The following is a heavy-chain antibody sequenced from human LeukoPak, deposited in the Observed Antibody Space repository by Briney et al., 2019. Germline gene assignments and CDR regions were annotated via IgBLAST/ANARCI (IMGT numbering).Heavy chain of an antibody. V-gene: IGHV1-18*01. D-gene: IGHD3-22*01. Sequence: ASVKVSCKASGGTFSSYAISWVRQAPGQGLEWMGWISAYNGNTNYAQKLQGRVTMTTDTSTSTAYMELRSLRSDDTAVYYCAKDSDYYDSSGYLPPGYWGQGTLVTVSS. CDR2: ISAYNGNT. CDR1: GGTFSSYA. CDR3: AKDSDYYDSSGYLPPGY. J-gene: IGHJ4*02.